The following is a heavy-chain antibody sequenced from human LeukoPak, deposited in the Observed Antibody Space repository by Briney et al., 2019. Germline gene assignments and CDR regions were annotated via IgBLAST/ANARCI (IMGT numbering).Heavy chain of an antibody. J-gene: IGHJ6*03. CDR2: IYYSGST. CDR3: ARVSYSSSWYGRDYYYYMDV. V-gene: IGHV4-59*01. CDR1: GGSISSYY. D-gene: IGHD6-13*01. Sequence: PSETLSLTCTVSGGSISSYYWSWIRQPPGKGLEWIGYIYYSGSTNYNPSLKSRVTISVDTSKNQFSLKLSSVTAADTAVYYCARVSYSSSWYGRDYYYYMDVWGKGTTVTVSS.